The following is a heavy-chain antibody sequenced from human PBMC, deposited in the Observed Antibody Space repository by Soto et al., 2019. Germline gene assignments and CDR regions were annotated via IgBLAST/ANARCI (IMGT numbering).Heavy chain of an antibody. CDR2: IKRKTDGGTT. CDR3: TTLVAGPAWGDDY. D-gene: IGHD6-19*01. Sequence: EVQLVESGGGFVTPGGTLILSCEASGFTFTKAWMSWVRQAPGKGLEWVGRIKRKTDGGTTDYAAPVKGRFLISSDDSKNTLYLQMNSLRTEDTAVYYCTTLVAGPAWGDDYCGKGTLVTVSS. V-gene: IGHV3-15*01. J-gene: IGHJ4*02. CDR1: GFTFTKAW.